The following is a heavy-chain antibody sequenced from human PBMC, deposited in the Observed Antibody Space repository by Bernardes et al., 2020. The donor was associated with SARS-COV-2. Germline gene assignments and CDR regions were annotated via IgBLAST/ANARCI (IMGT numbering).Heavy chain of an antibody. CDR3: ATTSPIMVRGVITPSWFDP. V-gene: IGHV1-24*01. Sequence: ASVKVSCKASGYTLTELSMHWVRQAPGKGLEWMGGFDPEDGETIYAQKFQGRVTMTEDTSTDTAYMELSSLRSEDTAVYYCATTSPIMVRGVITPSWFDPWGQGTLVTVSS. CDR1: GYTLTELS. CDR2: FDPEDGET. D-gene: IGHD3-10*01. J-gene: IGHJ5*02.